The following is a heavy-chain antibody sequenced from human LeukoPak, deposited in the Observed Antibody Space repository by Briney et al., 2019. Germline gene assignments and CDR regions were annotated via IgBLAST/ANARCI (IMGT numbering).Heavy chain of an antibody. CDR2: INSDGSSR. J-gene: IGHJ4*02. V-gene: IGHV3-74*01. D-gene: IGHD6-13*01. CDR1: GFTFSNYW. CDR3: ASASSHRIAAGGDY. Sequence: GGSLRLSCAASGFTFSNYWMHWVRQAPGKGLVWVSRINSDGSSRNYADFVKGRFTISRDNAKNTLYLQMNSLRAEDTAVYYCASASSHRIAAGGDYWGQGTLVTVSS.